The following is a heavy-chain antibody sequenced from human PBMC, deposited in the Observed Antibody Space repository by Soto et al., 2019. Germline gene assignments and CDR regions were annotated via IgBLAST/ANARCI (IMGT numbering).Heavy chain of an antibody. CDR2: IYATGTT. J-gene: IGHJ5*02. V-gene: IGHV4-4*07. CDR3: VRDGTKTLRDWFDP. D-gene: IGHD1-1*01. Sequence: SETLSLTCTVSAASIRGFYWSWIRKSAGKGLEWIGRIYATGTTDYNPSLKSRVMMSVDTSKKQFSLKLRSVTAADTAVYYCVRDGTKTLRDWFDPGCQG. CDR1: AASIRGFY.